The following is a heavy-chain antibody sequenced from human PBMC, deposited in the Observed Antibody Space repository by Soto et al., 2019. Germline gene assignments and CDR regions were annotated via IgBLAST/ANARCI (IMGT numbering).Heavy chain of an antibody. Sequence: QVQLVESGGGVVQPGRSLRLSCAASGFTFSSYGMHWVRQAPGKGLEWVAVISYDGSNKYYADSVKGRVTISRDNSKNTMYLHMNSLRAEDTAVYYCAKVYTIFDVRGLFDPWGQGTLVTVSS. CDR3: AKVYTIFDVRGLFDP. CDR1: GFTFSSYG. J-gene: IGHJ5*02. CDR2: ISYDGSNK. D-gene: IGHD3-3*01. V-gene: IGHV3-30*18.